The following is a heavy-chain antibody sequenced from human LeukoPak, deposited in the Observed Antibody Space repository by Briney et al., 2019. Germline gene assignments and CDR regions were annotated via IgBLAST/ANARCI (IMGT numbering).Heavy chain of an antibody. CDR2: INFDGSST. J-gene: IGHJ5*02. D-gene: IGHD1-1*01. CDR1: GFTFSSYW. V-gene: IGHV3-74*01. Sequence: PGGSLRLSCAASGFTFSSYWMHWVRQAPGKGLVRVSRINFDGSSTTYADSVKGRFTISRDNAKNTLYLQMNSLRVEDTAVYYCARPLSSNCRIDPWGQGTLVTVSS. CDR3: ARPLSSNCRIDP.